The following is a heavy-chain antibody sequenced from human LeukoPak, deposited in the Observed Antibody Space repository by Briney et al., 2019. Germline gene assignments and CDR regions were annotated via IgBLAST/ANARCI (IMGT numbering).Heavy chain of an antibody. CDR1: GFTFSSYW. Sequence: GGSLRLSCAASGFTFSSYWMNWARQAPGKGVEWVASINHNGNVNYYVDSVKGRFTISRDNSKNTLYLQMNSLRAEDTAVYYCARGSGSRFDYWGQGTLVTVSS. CDR2: INHNGNVN. J-gene: IGHJ4*02. V-gene: IGHV3-7*01. D-gene: IGHD1-26*01. CDR3: ARGSGSRFDY.